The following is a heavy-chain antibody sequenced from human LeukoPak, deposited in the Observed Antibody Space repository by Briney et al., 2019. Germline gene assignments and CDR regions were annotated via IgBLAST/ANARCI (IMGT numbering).Heavy chain of an antibody. CDR2: ISSSSSYI. J-gene: IGHJ4*02. V-gene: IGHV3-21*01. D-gene: IGHD5-12*01. CDR1: GFTFSSYS. Sequence: GGSLRLSCAASGFTFSSYSMNWVRQAPGKGLEWVSSISSSSSYIYYADSVKGRFTISRDNAKNSLYLQMNSLRAEDTAVYYCARDNRATGLFDYWDQGTLVTVSS. CDR3: ARDNRATGLFDY.